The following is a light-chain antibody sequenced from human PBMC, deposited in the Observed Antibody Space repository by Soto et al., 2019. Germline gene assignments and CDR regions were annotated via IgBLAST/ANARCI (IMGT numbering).Light chain of an antibody. V-gene: IGLV2-14*01. CDR1: SSDVGGYNY. Sequence: QSALTQPASVSGSPGQSITISCTGTSSDVGGYNYVSWYQQHPGTAPKLMIYDVSTRPSGVSDRFSGSKSGNTASLTISGLQAEDEADYYCSSYTSSSTLYVFGTGTKLTVL. J-gene: IGLJ1*01. CDR3: SSYTSSSTLYV. CDR2: DVS.